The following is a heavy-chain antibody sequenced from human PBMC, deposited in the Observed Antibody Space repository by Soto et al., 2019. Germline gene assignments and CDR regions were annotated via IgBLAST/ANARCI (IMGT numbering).Heavy chain of an antibody. V-gene: IGHV4-34*01. CDR3: ARGKDYYGMDV. CDR2: NTHNGRT. J-gene: IGHJ6*02. CDR1: GGSFSGYY. Sequence: SETLSLTCAVSGGSFSGYYWTWIRQPPGKGLEWIGENTHNGRTRYNPSLESRVTISVDTSKNQFSLNLNSVTAADTAVYYCARGKDYYGMDVWGQGTTVTVSS.